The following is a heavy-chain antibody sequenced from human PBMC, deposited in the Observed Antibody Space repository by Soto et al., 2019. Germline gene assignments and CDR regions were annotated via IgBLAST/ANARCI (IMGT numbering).Heavy chain of an antibody. CDR2: INSDGSST. J-gene: IGHJ4*02. Sequence: GGSLRLSCAASGFTCSSYWMHWVRQAPGKGLVWVSRINSDGSSTSYADSVKGRFTIIKDTSKNQVVLTMTNVDPVDTATYYCAHRSDNVWTGYYQWGQGTLVTVSS. V-gene: IGHV3-74*01. CDR1: GFTCSSYW. D-gene: IGHD3-3*01. CDR3: AHRSDNVWTGYYQ.